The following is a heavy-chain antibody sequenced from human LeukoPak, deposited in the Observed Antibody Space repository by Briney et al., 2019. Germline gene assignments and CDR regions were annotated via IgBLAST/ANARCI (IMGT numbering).Heavy chain of an antibody. D-gene: IGHD6-6*01. Sequence: GGSLRLSCAASGFTFSSYAMHWVRQAPGKGLEWVAVISYDGSNKYYADSVKGRFTISRDNSKNTLYLQMNSLRAEDTAVYYCARGMEQLVNDAFDIWGQGTMVTVSS. J-gene: IGHJ3*02. V-gene: IGHV3-30-3*01. CDR1: GFTFSSYA. CDR2: ISYDGSNK. CDR3: ARGMEQLVNDAFDI.